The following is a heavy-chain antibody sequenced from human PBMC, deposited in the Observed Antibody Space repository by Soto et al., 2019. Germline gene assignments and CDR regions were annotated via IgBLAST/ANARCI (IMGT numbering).Heavy chain of an antibody. CDR1: GFTFINYA. CDR2: ISGCGDRT. J-gene: IGHJ2*01. V-gene: IGHV3-23*01. CDR3: ARKVLGSTSRPDWWYFDL. D-gene: IGHD2-2*01. Sequence: EVQLLESGGGLVQPGGSLRLSCVGSGFTFINYAMNWVRQTPGNGLEWVSTISGCGDRTFEPVTVKGRFTISRANSKNTVNLQMNSLRADDTAVYYCARKVLGSTSRPDWWYFDLWGRGTLVTVSS.